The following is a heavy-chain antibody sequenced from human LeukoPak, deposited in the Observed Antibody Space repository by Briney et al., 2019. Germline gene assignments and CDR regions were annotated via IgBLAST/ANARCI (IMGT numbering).Heavy chain of an antibody. J-gene: IGHJ4*02. CDR1: GGTFSSYA. CDR3: ARAYEGSGYDYGYYFDY. D-gene: IGHD5-12*01. V-gene: IGHV1-69*13. Sequence: SVKVSCKASGGTFSSYAISWVRQAPGQGLEWMGGIIPIFGTANYAQKFQGRVTITADESTSTAYMELSSLRSEDTAVYYCARAYEGSGYDYGYYFDYWGQGTLVTVSS. CDR2: IIPIFGTA.